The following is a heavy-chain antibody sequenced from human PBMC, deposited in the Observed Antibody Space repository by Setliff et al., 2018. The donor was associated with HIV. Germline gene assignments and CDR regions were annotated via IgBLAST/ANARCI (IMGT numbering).Heavy chain of an antibody. Sequence: SETLSLTCTVSGGSISSHYWSWIRQPPGKGLEWIGYIYYSGFTNYNPSLKSRVTISIDTSKNQFSLKLSSVTAADTAFYYCARTYYEFWSGSYSYKWFDPWGQGTLVTVSS. CDR3: ARTYYEFWSGSYSYKWFDP. J-gene: IGHJ5*02. V-gene: IGHV4-59*11. CDR1: GGSISSHY. CDR2: IYYSGFT. D-gene: IGHD3-3*01.